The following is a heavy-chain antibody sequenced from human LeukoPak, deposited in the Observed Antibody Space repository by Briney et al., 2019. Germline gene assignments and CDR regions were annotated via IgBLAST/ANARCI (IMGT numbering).Heavy chain of an antibody. CDR1: GFTVSSYH. CDR2: IYSGGSV. CDR3: ARGSRVTTRLDAFDI. V-gene: IGHV3-53*01. J-gene: IGHJ3*02. D-gene: IGHD4-17*01. Sequence: GGSLRLSCAASGFTVSSYHMSWVRQAPGKGLEWVSTIYSGGSVYYADSVKGRFTISRDNSKNTLYLQINSLRAEDTAVYYCARGSRVTTRLDAFDIWGQGTMVTVSS.